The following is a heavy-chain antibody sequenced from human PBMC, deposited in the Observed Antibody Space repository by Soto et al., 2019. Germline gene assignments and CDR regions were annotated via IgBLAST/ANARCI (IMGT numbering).Heavy chain of an antibody. CDR3: AKTVYYDFWSGPSRFDY. CDR1: GFTFSSYA. D-gene: IGHD3-3*01. J-gene: IGHJ4*02. V-gene: IGHV3-23*01. CDR2: ISGSGGST. Sequence: EVQLLESGGGLVQPGGSLRLSCAASGFTFSSYAMSWVRQAPGKGLEWVSAISGSGGSTYYADSVKGRFPISRDNSKNTLYLQMNSLRAEDTAVYYCAKTVYYDFWSGPSRFDYWGQGTLVTVSS.